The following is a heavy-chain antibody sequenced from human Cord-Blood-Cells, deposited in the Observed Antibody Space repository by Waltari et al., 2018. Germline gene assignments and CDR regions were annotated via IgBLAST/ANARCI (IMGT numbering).Heavy chain of an antibody. CDR3: ARREYSSSYFDY. D-gene: IGHD6-6*01. V-gene: IGHV3-23*04. CDR2: ISGSGGST. J-gene: IGHJ4*02. CDR1: GFTFSSSA. Sequence: EVQLVESGGGLVQPGGSLRLSCAASGFTFSSSAMSWVGQAPGKGLEWVSAISGSGGSTYYADSVKGRFTISRDNSKNTLYLQMNSLRAEDTAVYYCARREYSSSYFDYWGQGTLVTVSS.